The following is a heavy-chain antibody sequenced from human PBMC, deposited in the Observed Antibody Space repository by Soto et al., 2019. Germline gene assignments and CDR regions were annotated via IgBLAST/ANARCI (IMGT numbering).Heavy chain of an antibody. Sequence: SETLSLTCAVYGGSFSGYYWSWIRQPPGKGLEWIGEINHSGSTNYNPSLKSRVTISVDTSKNQFSLKLSSVTAADTAVYYCARGAGQPGIAVAGTGGRNYYYGMDVWGQGTTVTVS. J-gene: IGHJ6*02. V-gene: IGHV4-34*01. CDR1: GGSFSGYY. CDR3: ARGAGQPGIAVAGTGGRNYYYGMDV. D-gene: IGHD6-19*01. CDR2: INHSGST.